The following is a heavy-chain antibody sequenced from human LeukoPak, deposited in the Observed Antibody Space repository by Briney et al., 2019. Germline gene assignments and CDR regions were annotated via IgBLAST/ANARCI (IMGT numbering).Heavy chain of an antibody. D-gene: IGHD5-18*01. CDR2: INHSGST. V-gene: IGHV4-34*01. CDR3: ARGGDTAMVYFDY. CDR1: GGSFSGYY. Sequence: SETLSLTCAVYGGSFSGYYWSWIRQPPGKGLEWIGEINHSGSTNYNPSLKSRVTISVDTSKNQFSLKLSSVTAADTAVYYCARGGDTAMVYFDYWGQGTLVTVS. J-gene: IGHJ4*02.